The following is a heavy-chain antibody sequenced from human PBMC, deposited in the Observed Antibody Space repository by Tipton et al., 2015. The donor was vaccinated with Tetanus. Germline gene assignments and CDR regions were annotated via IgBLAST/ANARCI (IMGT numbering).Heavy chain of an antibody. CDR3: ARGSGSYYGDFDY. CDR2: IYYSGST. J-gene: IGHJ4*02. CDR1: GGSISSYY. V-gene: IGHV4-59*01. D-gene: IGHD3-10*01. Sequence: TLSLTCTVSGGSISSYYWSWIRQPPGKGLEWIGYIYYSGSTNYNPSPKSRVTISVDTSKNQFSLKLSSVTAADTAVYYCARGSGSYYGDFDYWGQGTLVTVSS.